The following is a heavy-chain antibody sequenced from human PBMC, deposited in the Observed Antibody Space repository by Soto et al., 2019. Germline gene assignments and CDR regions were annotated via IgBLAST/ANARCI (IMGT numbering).Heavy chain of an antibody. CDR2: IFYTGST. V-gene: IGHV4-30-2*06. D-gene: IGHD3-22*01. CDR1: GGSISSGGFS. CDR3: ARATFIRKRSYDATDYYYFDY. Sequence: SETLSLTCAVSGGSISSGGFSWSWIRQSPGRGLECIGYIFYTGSTYYNPSLKSRVTISVDRSKNQFSLRLTSVTAADTAVYYCARATFIRKRSYDATDYYYFDYWGQGALVTVSS. J-gene: IGHJ4*02.